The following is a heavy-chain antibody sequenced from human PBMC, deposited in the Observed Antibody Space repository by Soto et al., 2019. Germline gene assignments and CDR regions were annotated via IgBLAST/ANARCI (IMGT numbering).Heavy chain of an antibody. J-gene: IGHJ3*02. V-gene: IGHV4-34*01. D-gene: IGHD1-26*01. CDR2: INHSGST. CDR1: GGSFSGYY. CDR3: ASFTWEPNDAFDI. Sequence: PSETLSLTCAVYGGSFSGYYWSWIRQPPGKGLEWIAEINHSGSTNYNPSLKSRVTISVDTSKNQFSLKLSSVTAADTAVYYCASFTWEPNDAFDIWGQGTMVTVSS.